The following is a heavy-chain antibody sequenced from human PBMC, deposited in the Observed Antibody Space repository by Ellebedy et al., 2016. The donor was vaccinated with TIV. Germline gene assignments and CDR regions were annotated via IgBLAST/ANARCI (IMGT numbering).Heavy chain of an antibody. Sequence: MPGGSLRLSCAVYGGSFSGYYWNWIRQSPGKGLEWIGEINHSGSTNDNPSLKSRVTMSVDTSKNQFSLKLSSVTAADTAVYYCAREGYTEMATRNLDYWGQGTLVTVSS. CDR1: GGSFSGYY. V-gene: IGHV4-34*01. J-gene: IGHJ4*02. CDR3: AREGYTEMATRNLDY. CDR2: INHSGST. D-gene: IGHD5-24*01.